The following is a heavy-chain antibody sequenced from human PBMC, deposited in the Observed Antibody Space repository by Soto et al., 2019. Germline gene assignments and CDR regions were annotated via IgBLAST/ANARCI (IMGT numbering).Heavy chain of an antibody. CDR3: ARDGNIAAAVFYYGMDV. CDR1: GFTFSSYA. J-gene: IGHJ6*02. V-gene: IGHV3-30-3*01. Sequence: GGSLRLSCAASGFTFSSYAIHWVRQAPAKGLEWVAVLSYDGSNKYYADSVKGRFTISRDNSKNTLYLQMNSLRAEDTAVYYCARDGNIAAAVFYYGMDVWGQGTMVTVSS. CDR2: LSYDGSNK. D-gene: IGHD6-13*01.